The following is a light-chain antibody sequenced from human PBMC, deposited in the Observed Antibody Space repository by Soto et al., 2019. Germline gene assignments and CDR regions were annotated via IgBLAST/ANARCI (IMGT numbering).Light chain of an antibody. CDR2: DAS. CDR1: QSVSSY. J-gene: IGKJ4*01. Sequence: EIVLTQSPATLSLSPGERATLSCRASQSVSSYLAWYQQKRGQAPRLLIYDASNRATGIPARFSASGSGTDFSLTISSLEPEDFAVYYCQQRSSWPLTFGGGTKVDIK. CDR3: QQRSSWPLT. V-gene: IGKV3-11*01.